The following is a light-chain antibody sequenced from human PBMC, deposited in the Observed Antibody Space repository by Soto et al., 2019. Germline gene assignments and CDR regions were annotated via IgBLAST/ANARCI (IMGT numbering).Light chain of an antibody. CDR3: QQYNSYWT. J-gene: IGKJ1*01. Sequence: VMTQSPATLSVTPWERANHYCRASQGIGDTLAWYQHKPGQTPRLLIYDTSTRATGVPARFSGSRSGPEFTLTISSLQPDDFATYYCQQYNSYWTFGQGTKVDI. CDR1: QGIGDT. V-gene: IGKV3-15*01. CDR2: DTS.